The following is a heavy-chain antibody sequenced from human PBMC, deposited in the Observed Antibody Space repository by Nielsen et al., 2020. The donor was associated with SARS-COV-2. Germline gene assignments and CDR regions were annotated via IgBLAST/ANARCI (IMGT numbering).Heavy chain of an antibody. D-gene: IGHD3-10*01. J-gene: IGHJ5*02. CDR1: GFTFSSYG. Sequence: GGSLRLSCAASGFTFSSYGMHWVRQAPGKGLEWVAVISYDGSNKYYADSVKGRFTISRDNSKNTLYLQMNSLRAEDTALYYCARESDREYGTGSDFDQWGQGTLVTVSS. CDR2: ISYDGSNK. CDR3: ARESDREYGTGSDFDQ. V-gene: IGHV3-33*05.